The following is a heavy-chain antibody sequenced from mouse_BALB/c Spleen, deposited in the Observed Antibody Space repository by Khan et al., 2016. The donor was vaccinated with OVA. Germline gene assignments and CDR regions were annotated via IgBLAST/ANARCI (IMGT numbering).Heavy chain of an antibody. CDR1: GYTFTSYT. J-gene: IGHJ3*01. D-gene: IGHD2-14*01. V-gene: IGHV1-4*01. CDR2: INPSNGYT. CDR3: VRDGAYHRNDGWFAY. Sequence: VQLQESGAELARPGASVKMSCKASGYTFTSYTIHWIKLRPAQGLEWIGYINPSNGYTNYNQKFKDKATLTADNSSTTAYMELSSLTSDDSALYNCVRDGAYHRNDGWFAYWGQGTLVTVSA.